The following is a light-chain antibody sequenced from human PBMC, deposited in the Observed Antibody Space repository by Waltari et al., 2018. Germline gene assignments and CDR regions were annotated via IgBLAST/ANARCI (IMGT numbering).Light chain of an antibody. CDR2: AAS. V-gene: IGKV1-39*01. CDR3: QQTYSNFRT. Sequence: DIQMTQSPSSLPASVGDSVTITCRASQRISSYLNWDQQKPGHAPKLPIYAASSLQSGVPSRFSGSGFGTDVTLTINSLQPEDFAVYYCQQTYSNFRTFGQGTKVDVK. CDR1: QRISSY. J-gene: IGKJ1*01.